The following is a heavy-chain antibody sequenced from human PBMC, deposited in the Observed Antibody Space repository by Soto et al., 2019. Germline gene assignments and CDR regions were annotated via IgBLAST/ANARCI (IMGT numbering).Heavy chain of an antibody. J-gene: IGHJ6*02. Sequence: GGSLRLSCAASGFTFSSYAMHWVRQAPGKGLEWVAVISYDGRNKYYADSVKGRFTISRDNSKNTLYLQMNTVRAEDTAVYYCARDQVSTELYYYYYYGMDVWGQGTTVTVSS. CDR3: ARDQVSTELYYYYYYGMDV. D-gene: IGHD1-7*01. CDR2: ISYDGRNK. CDR1: GFTFSSYA. V-gene: IGHV3-30*04.